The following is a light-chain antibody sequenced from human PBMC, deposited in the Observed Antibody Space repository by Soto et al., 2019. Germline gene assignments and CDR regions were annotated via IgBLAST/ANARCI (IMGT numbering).Light chain of an antibody. Sequence: DRVTITCRASQSISSWLAWYQQKPGKAPKLLIYKASSLESGVPSRFSGSGSATEGTLSISSLQTDECATYDCQQWSGYSRTFGQGTKVDIK. J-gene: IGKJ1*01. CDR2: KAS. CDR1: QSISSW. CDR3: QQWSGYSRT. V-gene: IGKV1-5*03.